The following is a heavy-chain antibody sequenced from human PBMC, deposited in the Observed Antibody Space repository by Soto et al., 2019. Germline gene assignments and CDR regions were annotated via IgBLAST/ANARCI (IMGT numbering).Heavy chain of an antibody. J-gene: IGHJ4*02. D-gene: IGHD3-22*01. Sequence: GGALRVYCKASGLTVSGHWMTWVRQAPGKGLEWVANIKQDGSEKNYVDSVTGRFTISRDNAKNSLFLQMNSLRAADSAVYYCTSRPSGSNYYGVFDYWGQGAPVTVSS. CDR2: IKQDGSEK. CDR3: TSRPSGSNYYGVFDY. V-gene: IGHV3-7*03. CDR1: GLTVSGHW.